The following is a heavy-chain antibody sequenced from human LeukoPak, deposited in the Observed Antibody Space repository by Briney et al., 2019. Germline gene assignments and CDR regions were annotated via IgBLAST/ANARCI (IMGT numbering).Heavy chain of an antibody. D-gene: IGHD3-10*01. CDR1: GYTFTSYY. CDR2: INPSVGTT. CDR3: ARVGRGVGMVYY. Sequence: ASVKVSCKASGYTFTSYYIHWVRQAPGQGLEWMGIINPSVGTTTYAQNFQGRVTMTRDMSTSTVYMELSSLRSEDTAVYYCARVGRGVGMVYYWGQGTLVTVSS. V-gene: IGHV1-46*01. J-gene: IGHJ4*02.